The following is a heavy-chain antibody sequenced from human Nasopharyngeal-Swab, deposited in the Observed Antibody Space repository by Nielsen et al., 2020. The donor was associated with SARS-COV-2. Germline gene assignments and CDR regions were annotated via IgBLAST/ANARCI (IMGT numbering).Heavy chain of an antibody. CDR1: GFTFSSSW. D-gene: IGHD6-19*01. CDR2: INSDGSTI. V-gene: IGHV3-74*01. Sequence: GGSLRLSCAASGFTFSSSWMHWVRQAPGKGLVWVSRINSDGSTINYADAVKGRFTISRDNAKDTLYLQVNSLRVEDTAVYYCALAGNYRFDYWGQGSLVTVSS. CDR3: ALAGNYRFDY. J-gene: IGHJ4*02.